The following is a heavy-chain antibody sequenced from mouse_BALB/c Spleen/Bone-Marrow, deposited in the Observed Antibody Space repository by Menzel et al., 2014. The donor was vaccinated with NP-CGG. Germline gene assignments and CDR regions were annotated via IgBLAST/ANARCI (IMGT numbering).Heavy chain of an antibody. CDR2: IFPGTGTT. CDR3: ARGGDYGY. D-gene: IGHD2-13*01. Sequence: VQLQESGAELVKPGASVKLSCMTSGYTFTNYWIQWVKQRPGQGLGWIGEIFPGTGTTYYNERFKGKATLTIDTSSSTAYMQLSSLTSEDFAVYFCARGGDYGYWGQGTTLTVSS. CDR1: GYTFTNYW. J-gene: IGHJ2*01. V-gene: IGHV1S132*01.